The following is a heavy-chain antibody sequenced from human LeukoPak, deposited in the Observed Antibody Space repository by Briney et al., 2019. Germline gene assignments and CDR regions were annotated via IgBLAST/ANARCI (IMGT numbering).Heavy chain of an antibody. V-gene: IGHV3-21*06. CDR1: GLTFSTSG. Sequence: PGGSLRLSCTTSGLTFSTSGFNWVRQAPGKGLEWVASIGPTGFDRYHADSIKGRFTISRDNANNFLYLQMDSLRAEDTAVYYCATETNGRHYDYWGQGTLLAVSS. CDR3: ATETNGRHYDY. CDR2: IGPTGFDR. D-gene: IGHD1-14*01. J-gene: IGHJ4*02.